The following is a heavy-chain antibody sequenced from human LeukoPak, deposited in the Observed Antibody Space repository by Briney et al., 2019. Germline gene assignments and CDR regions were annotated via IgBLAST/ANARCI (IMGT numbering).Heavy chain of an antibody. CDR3: ARQNMYDSSGYYGHGFDY. CDR2: IYPGDSDT. D-gene: IGHD3-22*01. Sequence: GESLKISCKGSGYSFTSYWIGWVRQMPGKGLEWMGIIYPGDSDTRYSPSFQGQVTISADKSISTAYLQWSSPKASDTAMYYCARQNMYDSSGYYGHGFDYWGQGTLVTVSS. V-gene: IGHV5-51*01. J-gene: IGHJ4*02. CDR1: GYSFTSYW.